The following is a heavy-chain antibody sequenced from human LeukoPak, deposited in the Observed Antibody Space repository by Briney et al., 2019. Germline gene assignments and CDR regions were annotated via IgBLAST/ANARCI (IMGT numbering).Heavy chain of an antibody. CDR3: ARKMDY. CDR1: GYTFTDYY. CDR2: INPNSGGT. V-gene: IGHV1-2*02. Sequence: ASVKVSCKASGYTFTDYYMHWVRQAPGQGLEWMGWINPNSGGTHYAQNFQGRVTMTRDTSISTGYMELSRLRSDDTAVYYCARKMDYWGQGTLVTVSS. J-gene: IGHJ4*02. D-gene: IGHD5-24*01.